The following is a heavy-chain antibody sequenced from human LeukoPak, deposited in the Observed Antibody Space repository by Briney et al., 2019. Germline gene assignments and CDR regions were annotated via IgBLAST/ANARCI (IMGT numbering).Heavy chain of an antibody. CDR1: GYTFTSYG. CDR2: IIPIFGTA. D-gene: IGHD5-12*01. J-gene: IGHJ5*02. CDR3: ARGGSGYDYSFS. Sequence: SVKVSCKASGYTFTSYGISWVRQAPGQGLEWMGGIIPIFGTANYAQKFQGRVTITADESTSTAYMELSSLRSEDTAVYYCARGGSGYDYSFSWGQGTLVTVSS. V-gene: IGHV1-69*13.